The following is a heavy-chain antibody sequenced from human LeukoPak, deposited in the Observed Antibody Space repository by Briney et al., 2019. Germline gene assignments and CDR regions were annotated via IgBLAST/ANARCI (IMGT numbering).Heavy chain of an antibody. D-gene: IGHD6-13*01. Sequence: GASVKVSCKASGYTFTSYGISWVRQAPGQGLEWMGWISAYNGNTNYAQKLQGRVTMTTDTSTSTAYMELRSLRSDDTAVYYCARDPDSSSWYEMGYYMDVWGKGTTVTVSS. V-gene: IGHV1-18*01. J-gene: IGHJ6*03. CDR1: GYTFTSYG. CDR2: ISAYNGNT. CDR3: ARDPDSSSWYEMGYYMDV.